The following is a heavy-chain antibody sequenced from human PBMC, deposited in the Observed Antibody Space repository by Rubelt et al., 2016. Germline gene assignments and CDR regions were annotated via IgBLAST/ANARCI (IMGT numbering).Heavy chain of an antibody. J-gene: IGHJ6*02. CDR3: ASVNWNPYYYYYGMDV. V-gene: IGHV7-4-1*02. Sequence: GSELKKPGASVKVSCKASGYTFTSYAMNWVRQAPGQGLEWMGWINTNTGNPTYAQGFTGRFVFSLDTSVSTAYLQISSLKAEDTAVYYCASVNWNPYYYYYGMDVWGQGTTVTVSS. CDR2: INTNTGNP. CDR1: GYTFTSYA. D-gene: IGHD1-1*01.